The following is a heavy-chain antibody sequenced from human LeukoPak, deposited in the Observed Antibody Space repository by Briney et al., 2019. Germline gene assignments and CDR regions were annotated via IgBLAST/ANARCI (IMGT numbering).Heavy chain of an antibody. CDR1: GVSISSYY. CDR3: ARKGGSHDY. V-gene: IGHV4-59*08. Sequence: SETLSLTCTVSGVSISSYYWTWIRQPPGKGLEWIGYVDNSGTPNYNASLKSRVTISVDTSKNHFSLKLSSVTAADTAAYYCARKGGSHDYWGQGTLVTVSS. J-gene: IGHJ4*02. CDR2: VDNSGTP. D-gene: IGHD1-26*01.